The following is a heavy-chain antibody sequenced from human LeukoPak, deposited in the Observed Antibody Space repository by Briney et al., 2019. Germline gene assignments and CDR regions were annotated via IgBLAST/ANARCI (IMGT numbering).Heavy chain of an antibody. Sequence: SETLSLTCAVYGGSFSGYYWSWIRQPPGKGLEWIGEINHSGSTNYNPSLKSRVTISVDTSKNQFSLKLSSVTAADTAVYYCARHGLRYSSSWYGAFDIWGQGTMVTVSS. D-gene: IGHD6-13*01. CDR1: GGSFSGYY. CDR2: INHSGST. J-gene: IGHJ3*02. V-gene: IGHV4-34*01. CDR3: ARHGLRYSSSWYGAFDI.